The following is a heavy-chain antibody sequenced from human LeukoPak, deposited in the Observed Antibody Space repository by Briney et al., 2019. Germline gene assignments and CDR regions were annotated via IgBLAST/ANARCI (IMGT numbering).Heavy chain of an antibody. J-gene: IGHJ3*02. CDR3: ARDTAAASISDAFDI. V-gene: IGHV3-7*01. CDR1: GFTFSSYW. Sequence: GGSLRLSCAASGFTFSSYWMSWVRQAPGKGLEWVANIKQDGSEKYYVDSVKGRFTISRDNAKNSLYLQMNSLRAEDTAVYYCARDTAAASISDAFDIWGQGTMVTVSS. CDR2: IKQDGSEK. D-gene: IGHD6-13*01.